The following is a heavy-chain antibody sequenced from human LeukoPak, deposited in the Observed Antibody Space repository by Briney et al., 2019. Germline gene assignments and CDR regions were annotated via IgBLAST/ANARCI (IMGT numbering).Heavy chain of an antibody. Sequence: SETLSLTCTVSGGSISTYYWSWLRQPPGKGLEWIGFIYYSGRTNYNPSLKSRVTISVDRSKDQFFLKLTSVTAADTGVYYCARLTMPTGPGDYWGQGTLVTVSS. V-gene: IGHV4-59*08. CDR2: IYYSGRT. CDR1: GGSISTYY. D-gene: IGHD4/OR15-4a*01. J-gene: IGHJ4*02. CDR3: ARLTMPTGPGDY.